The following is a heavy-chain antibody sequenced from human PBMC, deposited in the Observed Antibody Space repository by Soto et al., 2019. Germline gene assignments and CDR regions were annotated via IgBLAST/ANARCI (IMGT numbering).Heavy chain of an antibody. CDR3: AKVSRSHSQGWFDH. V-gene: IGHV3-23*01. CDR1: GFTFSSYA. CDR2: ISGSGDYT. J-gene: IGHJ5*02. D-gene: IGHD2-15*01. Sequence: EVQLLESGGGLVQPGESLRLSCAASGFTFSSYAMTWVRQAPGKGLEWVSSISGSGDYTYFADSVKGRFTISRDNSKETMYLKMSSLRVEDTAMYYGAKVSRSHSQGWFDHWGEGTLVSDSS.